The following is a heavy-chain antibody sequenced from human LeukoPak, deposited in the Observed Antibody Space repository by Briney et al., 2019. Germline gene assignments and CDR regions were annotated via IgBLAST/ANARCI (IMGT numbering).Heavy chain of an antibody. V-gene: IGHV3-23*01. CDR1: GFTFGSYA. CDR2: IGGSGDNT. J-gene: IGHJ4*02. CDR3: AKDDITYYYDSSGYPDC. D-gene: IGHD3-22*01. Sequence: PGGSLRLSCAASGFTFGSYAMTWVRQAPGKGLEWVSAIGGSGDNTYYADSVKGRFTISRDNSKSTLYLQMNSLRAEDTAVYYCAKDDITYYYDSSGYPDCWGQGTLVTVSS.